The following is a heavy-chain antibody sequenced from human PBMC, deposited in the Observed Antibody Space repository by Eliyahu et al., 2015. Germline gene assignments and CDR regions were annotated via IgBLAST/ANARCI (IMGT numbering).Heavy chain of an antibody. CDR1: GFTFSSYG. D-gene: IGHD3-10*01. CDR3: ARDDYGSGIFDY. CDR2: IWYDGSNK. J-gene: IGHJ4*02. V-gene: IGHV3-33*01. Sequence: QVQLVESGGGVVXPGRSLRXSCAASGFTFSSYGMPWVRQAPGKGLEWVAVIWYDGSNKYYADSVKGRFTISRDNSKNTLYLQMNSLRAEDTAVYYCARDDYGSGIFDYWGQGTLVTVSS.